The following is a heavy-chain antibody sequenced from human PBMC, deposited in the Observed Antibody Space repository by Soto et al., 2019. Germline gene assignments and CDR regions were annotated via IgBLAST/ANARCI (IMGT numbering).Heavy chain of an antibody. CDR3: ARESLFFKWLSLTWFDP. J-gene: IGHJ5*02. V-gene: IGHV3-48*02. CDR2: ISSSSSTI. Sequence: GGSLRLSCAASGFTFSSYSMNWVRQAPGKGLEWVSYISSSSSTIYYADSVKGRFTISRDNAKNSLYLQMNSLRDEDTAVYYCARESLFFKWLSLTWFDPWGQGTLLTISS. D-gene: IGHD3-3*01. CDR1: GFTFSSYS.